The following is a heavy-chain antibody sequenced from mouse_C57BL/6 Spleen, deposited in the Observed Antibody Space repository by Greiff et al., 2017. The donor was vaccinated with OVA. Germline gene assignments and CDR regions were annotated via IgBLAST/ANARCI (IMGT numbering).Heavy chain of an antibody. Sequence: VKLQQPGAELVMPGASVKLSCKASGYTFTSYWMHWVKQRPGQGLEWIGEIDPSDSYTNYNQKFKGKSTLTVDKSSSTAYMQLSSLTSEDSAVYYCARGGTSWYFDVWGTGTTVTVSS. CDR3: ARGGTSWYFDV. D-gene: IGHD3-3*01. CDR1: GYTFTSYW. CDR2: IDPSDSYT. V-gene: IGHV1-69*01. J-gene: IGHJ1*03.